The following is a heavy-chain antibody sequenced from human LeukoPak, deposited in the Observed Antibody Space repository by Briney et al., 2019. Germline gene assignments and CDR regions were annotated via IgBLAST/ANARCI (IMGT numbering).Heavy chain of an antibody. Sequence: GGSLRLSCAASGFTFSSNYMSWVRQAPGKGLEWVSVIYSDDKTYYTDSVKGRFTISRDNSKNTLYLQMNRLRAEDTAVYYCARELVGATPDAFDIWGQGTMVTVSS. D-gene: IGHD1-26*01. CDR1: GFTFSSNY. CDR3: ARELVGATPDAFDI. V-gene: IGHV3-66*01. CDR2: IYSDDKT. J-gene: IGHJ3*02.